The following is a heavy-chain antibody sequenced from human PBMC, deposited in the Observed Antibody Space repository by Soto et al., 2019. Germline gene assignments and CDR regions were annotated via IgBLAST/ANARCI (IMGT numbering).Heavy chain of an antibody. V-gene: IGHV4-31*03. J-gene: IGHJ5*02. CDR3: ARTSYDSSGTAADP. CDR2: IYYSGST. Sequence: QVQLQESGPGLVKPSQTLSLTCTVSGGSISSGGSYWSWIRQHPGKGLEWIGYIYYSGSTYYNPSFKSRVTISVDTSKNQFSLKLSSVTAADTAVYYCARTSYDSSGTAADPWGQGTLVTVSS. D-gene: IGHD3-22*01. CDR1: GGSISSGGSY.